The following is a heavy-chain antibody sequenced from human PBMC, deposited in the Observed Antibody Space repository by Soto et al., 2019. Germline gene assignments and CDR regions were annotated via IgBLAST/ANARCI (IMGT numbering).Heavy chain of an antibody. V-gene: IGHV3-23*01. CDR3: AKDLEYYYDSSGSYFDY. D-gene: IGHD3-22*01. Sequence: GGSLRLSCAASGFTFSSYAMSWVRQAPGKGLEWVSAISGSGGSTYYADSVKGRFTISRDNSKNTLYLQMSSLRAEDTAVYYCAKDLEYYYDSSGSYFDYWGQGTLVTVSS. J-gene: IGHJ4*02. CDR1: GFTFSSYA. CDR2: ISGSGGST.